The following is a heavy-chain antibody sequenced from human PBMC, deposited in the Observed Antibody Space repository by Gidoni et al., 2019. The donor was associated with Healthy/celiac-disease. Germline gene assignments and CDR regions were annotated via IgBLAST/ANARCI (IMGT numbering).Heavy chain of an antibody. CDR2: ICGSGGST. J-gene: IGHJ3*02. CDR1: GFTFSSYA. V-gene: IGHV3-23*01. Sequence: EVPLLESGGGLVQPGGSLRLSCAASGFTFSSYAMSWVRQAPGKGLEWVSDICGSGGSTYFADSVNGRFTISRDNSKNTLYLQMDSLRAEDTAVYYCATDLMITFGGVIVTDAFDIWGQGTMVTVSS. D-gene: IGHD3-16*02. CDR3: ATDLMITFGGVIVTDAFDI.